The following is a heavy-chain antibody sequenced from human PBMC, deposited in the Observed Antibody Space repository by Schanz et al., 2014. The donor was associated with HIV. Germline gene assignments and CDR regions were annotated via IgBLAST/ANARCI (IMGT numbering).Heavy chain of an antibody. D-gene: IGHD3-22*01. CDR2: IMPKFGTE. Sequence: QVPLVQSGAEVKKTGSPVKVSCKAFGGTLSNYAISWVRQAPGQGLEWLGLIMPKFGTENYAQKYQGRVTLTADATTASMDLSSLKFEDTAVYYCVRVANYDGDDYYQRSHFDLWGQGTLVTVSS. J-gene: IGHJ4*02. CDR1: GGTLSNYA. V-gene: IGHV1-69*01. CDR3: VRVANYDGDDYYQRSHFDL.